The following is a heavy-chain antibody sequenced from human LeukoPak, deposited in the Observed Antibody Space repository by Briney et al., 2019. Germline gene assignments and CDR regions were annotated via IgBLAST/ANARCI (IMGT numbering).Heavy chain of an antibody. D-gene: IGHD5-24*01. J-gene: IGHJ3*02. Sequence: KPSETLSLTCTVSGGSISSSRYYWGWIRQPPGKGLEWIGSIYYSGSTYYNPSLKSRVTISVDTSKNQFSPKLSSVTAADTAVYYCARQLVQASSGVAWMWLQPPDAFDIWGQGTMVTVSS. CDR3: ARQLVQASSGVAWMWLQPPDAFDI. CDR1: GGSISSSRYY. CDR2: IYYSGST. V-gene: IGHV4-39*01.